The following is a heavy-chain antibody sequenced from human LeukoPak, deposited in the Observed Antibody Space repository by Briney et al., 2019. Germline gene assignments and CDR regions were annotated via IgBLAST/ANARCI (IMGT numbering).Heavy chain of an antibody. Sequence: SETLSLTCTVSGGSISSYYWSWIRQPAGKGLEWIGRIYTSGSTNYNPSLKSRVTMSVGTSKSQFSLKLSSVTAADTAVYYCARHASSGWYWYFDYWGQGTLVTVSS. CDR1: GGSISSYY. CDR3: ARHASSGWYWYFDY. V-gene: IGHV4-4*07. CDR2: IYTSGST. D-gene: IGHD6-19*01. J-gene: IGHJ4*02.